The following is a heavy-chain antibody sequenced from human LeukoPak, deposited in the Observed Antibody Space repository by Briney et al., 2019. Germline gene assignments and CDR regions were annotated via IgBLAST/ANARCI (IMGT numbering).Heavy chain of an antibody. Sequence: GGSLRLSCAASGFTVSSYNMNWVRQAPGKGLEWVSYISSSSSIIYYADSVKGRFTISRDNAENSLYLQMNSLRAEDTAVYYCANYYGSGSFRNWFDPWGQGTLVTVSS. V-gene: IGHV3-48*04. CDR2: ISSSSSII. CDR3: ANYYGSGSFRNWFDP. CDR1: GFTVSSYN. J-gene: IGHJ5*02. D-gene: IGHD3-10*01.